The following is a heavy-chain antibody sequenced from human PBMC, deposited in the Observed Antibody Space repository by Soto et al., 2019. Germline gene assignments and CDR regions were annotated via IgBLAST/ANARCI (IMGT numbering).Heavy chain of an antibody. J-gene: IGHJ3*02. CDR3: ARTIYYYDSSGYYYVGAFDI. V-gene: IGHV2-70*04. Sequence: SGPTLVNPTQTLTLTCTFSGFSLSTSGMRVSWIGQPPGKALEWLARIDWDDDKFYSTSLKTRLTISKDTSKNQVVLTMTNMDPVDTATYYCARTIYYYDSSGYYYVGAFDIWGQGTIVTVSS. D-gene: IGHD3-22*01. CDR2: IDWDDDK. CDR1: GFSLSTSGMR.